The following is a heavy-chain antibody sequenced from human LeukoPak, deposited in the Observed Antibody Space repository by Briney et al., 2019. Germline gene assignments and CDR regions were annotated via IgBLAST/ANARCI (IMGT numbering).Heavy chain of an antibody. V-gene: IGHV4-59*01. CDR3: ARRNNNSSGYYSIYFDS. D-gene: IGHD3-22*01. CDR2: IYYTGST. Sequence: SETLSLTCTVSGGSISSYYWSWIRQPPGKGLEWIGYIYYTGSTNYNPSLKSRVTISADTSKNQFSLKLSSVTAADTAVYYCARRNNNSSGYYSIYFDSWGQGTLVTVSS. CDR1: GGSISSYY. J-gene: IGHJ4*02.